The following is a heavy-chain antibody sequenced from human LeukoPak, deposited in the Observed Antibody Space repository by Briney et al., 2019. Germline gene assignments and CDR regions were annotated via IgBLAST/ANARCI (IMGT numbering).Heavy chain of an antibody. Sequence: GGSLRLSCAASGFSFSSYAMNWVRQAPGKGLEWVSIIFGAGKNTTYYADSVKGRFTVSRDNSKNTLYLQMTSLRPEDTAIYYCAKVLWGPRYFDYWGQGTLVTVSS. V-gene: IGHV3-23*03. CDR3: AKVLWGPRYFDY. CDR1: GFSFSSYA. CDR2: IFGAGKNTT. J-gene: IGHJ4*02. D-gene: IGHD3-16*01.